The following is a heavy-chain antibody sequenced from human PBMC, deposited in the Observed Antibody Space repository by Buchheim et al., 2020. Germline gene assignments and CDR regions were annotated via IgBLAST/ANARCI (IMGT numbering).Heavy chain of an antibody. J-gene: IGHJ4*02. Sequence: QVQLQESGPGLVKPSGTLSLTCAVSGGSISSSNWWSWVRQPPGKGLEWIGEIYHSGSTNYNPSLKSRVTISVDKSKNQFSVTLSSVAAAETGVYYGAMGAGSGGSCYYIEVSHDFDYWGQGTL. CDR2: IYHSGST. CDR3: AMGAGSGGSCYYIEVSHDFDY. V-gene: IGHV4-4*02. D-gene: IGHD2-15*01. CDR1: GGSISSSNW.